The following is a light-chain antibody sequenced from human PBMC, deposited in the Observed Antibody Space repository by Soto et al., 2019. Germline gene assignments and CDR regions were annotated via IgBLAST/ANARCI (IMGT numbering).Light chain of an antibody. CDR1: QSVSSN. J-gene: IGKJ1*01. V-gene: IGKV3-15*01. Sequence: EIVMTQSPATLSVSPGERATLSCRASQSVSSNLAWYQQKPGQAPRLLIYGASTRATGIPARFSGSGYGTEFTLTISSLQSEDFAVYYCHQYNNWPLRTFGQGTKVEIK. CDR3: HQYNNWPLRT. CDR2: GAS.